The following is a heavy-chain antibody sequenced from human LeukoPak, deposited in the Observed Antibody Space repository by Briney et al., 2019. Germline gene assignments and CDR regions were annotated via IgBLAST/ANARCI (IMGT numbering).Heavy chain of an antibody. CDR3: AKDDYGDSDY. Sequence: SESLSLTCTVSGYSISSGYYWGWIRQPPGKGLEWIGSIYHSGSTYYNPSLKSRVTISVDTSKNQFSLKLSSVTAADTAVYYCAKDDYGDSDYWGQGTLVTVSS. J-gene: IGHJ4*02. D-gene: IGHD4-17*01. CDR2: IYHSGST. V-gene: IGHV4-38-2*02. CDR1: GYSISSGYY.